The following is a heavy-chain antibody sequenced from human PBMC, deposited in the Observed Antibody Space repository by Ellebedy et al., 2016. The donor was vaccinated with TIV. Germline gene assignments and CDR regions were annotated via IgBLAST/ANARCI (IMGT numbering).Heavy chain of an antibody. CDR2: LSGGGGST. J-gene: IGHJ6*02. CDR1: GFTFRSYA. V-gene: IGHV3-23*01. D-gene: IGHD5-18*01. Sequence: GGSLRLXXAASGFTFRSYAMSWVRQAPGKGLEWVSGLSGGGGSTFYADSVKGRFSISRDDSKNTVDLQLKSLRAEDTALYYCAKGELGFSYGNGYYYGMDVWGPGTTVIVSS. CDR3: AKGELGFSYGNGYYYGMDV.